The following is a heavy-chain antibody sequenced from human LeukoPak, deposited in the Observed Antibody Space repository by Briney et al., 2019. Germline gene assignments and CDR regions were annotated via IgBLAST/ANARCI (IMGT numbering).Heavy chain of an antibody. D-gene: IGHD7-27*01. CDR3: AKGLGNWGPGDAFDI. CDR1: GFTFSSYA. CDR2: ISGSGGST. V-gene: IGHV3-23*01. J-gene: IGHJ3*02. Sequence: GGSLRLSCAASGFTFSSYAMSWVRQAPGKGLEWVSGISGSGGSTYYTDSVKGRFTISRDNSKNTLYLQMNSLRAEDTAVYYCAKGLGNWGPGDAFDIWGQGTMVTVSS.